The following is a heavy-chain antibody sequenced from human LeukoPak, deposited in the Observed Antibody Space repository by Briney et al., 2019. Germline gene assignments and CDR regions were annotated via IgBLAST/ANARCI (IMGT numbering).Heavy chain of an antibody. CDR1: GFTFSSYA. V-gene: IGHV3-30-3*01. CDR2: ISYDGSNK. D-gene: IGHD5-18*01. Sequence: QPGGSLRLSCAASGFTFSSYAMHWVRQAPGKGLEWVAVISYDGSNKYYADSVKGRFTISRDNSKNTLYLQMNSLRAEDTAVYYCAREDTAMVSYFDYWGQGTLVTVSS. J-gene: IGHJ4*02. CDR3: AREDTAMVSYFDY.